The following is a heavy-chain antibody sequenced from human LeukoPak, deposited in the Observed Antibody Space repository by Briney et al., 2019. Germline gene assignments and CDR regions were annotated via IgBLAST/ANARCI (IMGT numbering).Heavy chain of an antibody. J-gene: IGHJ6*02. Sequence: ASVKVSCKASGYTFTSYAMNWVRQAPGQGLEWMGWINTNTGNPTYAQGFTGRFVFSLDASVSTAYLQISSLKAEDTAVCCCARGRSIAARRYYYYGMDVWGQGTTVTVSS. D-gene: IGHD6-6*01. CDR1: GYTFTSYA. CDR2: INTNTGNP. V-gene: IGHV7-4-1*02. CDR3: ARGRSIAARRYYYYGMDV.